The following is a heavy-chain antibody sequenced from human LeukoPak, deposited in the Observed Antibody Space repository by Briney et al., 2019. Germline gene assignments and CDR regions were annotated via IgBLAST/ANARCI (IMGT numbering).Heavy chain of an antibody. CDR1: GGTFSSYA. CDR2: IIPIFGTA. CDR3: ARAFLTRTPYSGSYYTGFDY. Sequence: SVKVSCKASGGTFSSYAISWVRQAPGQGLELMGRIIPIFGTANYAQKFQGRVTITTDESTCTAYMELSSLRSEDTAVYYCARAFLTRTPYSGSYYTGFDYWGQGTLVTVSS. D-gene: IGHD1-26*01. J-gene: IGHJ4*02. V-gene: IGHV1-69*05.